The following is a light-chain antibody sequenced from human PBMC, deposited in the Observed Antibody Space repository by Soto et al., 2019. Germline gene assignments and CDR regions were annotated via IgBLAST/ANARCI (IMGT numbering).Light chain of an antibody. Sequence: GDRVTLTCRASQSISSWLAWYQQKPGKAPKLLIYDASSLESGVPSRFSGSGSGTEFTLTICSLQPDDFATYYCQQYNSYSWTFGQGTKVEIK. CDR2: DAS. J-gene: IGKJ1*01. CDR3: QQYNSYSWT. CDR1: QSISSW. V-gene: IGKV1-5*01.